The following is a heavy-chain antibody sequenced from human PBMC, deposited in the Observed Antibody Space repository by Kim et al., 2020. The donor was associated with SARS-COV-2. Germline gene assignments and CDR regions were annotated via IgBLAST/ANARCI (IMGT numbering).Heavy chain of an antibody. D-gene: IGHD3-9*01. CDR1: GFTFDDFY. CDR2: ISDNGGST. CDR3: ATDNPNYDILTPPTPNYYYGMDV. Sequence: GGSLRLSCAASGFTFDDFYMHWVRQAPGKGLEWVSLISDNGGSTYYADSVKGRFTISRDNSKNSLYLQMNSLRTEDTALYYCATDNPNYDILTPPTPNYYYGMDVWGEGATVTVSS. J-gene: IGHJ6*04. V-gene: IGHV3-43*02.